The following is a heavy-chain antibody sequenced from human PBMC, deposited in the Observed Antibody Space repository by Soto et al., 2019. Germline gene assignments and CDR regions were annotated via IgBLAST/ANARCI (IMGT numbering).Heavy chain of an antibody. CDR2: ISAYNGNT. J-gene: IGHJ4*02. V-gene: IGHV1-18*01. CDR3: ARNWNDGTYDY. D-gene: IGHD1-1*01. CDR1: GYTFPSYC. Sequence: ASVKVSCKSSGYTFPSYCISWGRQAPGQGLECMGWISAYNGNTNYAQKLQGRVTMTTDTSTSTAYMELRSLRSDDTAVYYCARNWNDGTYDYWGQGTPVTVSS.